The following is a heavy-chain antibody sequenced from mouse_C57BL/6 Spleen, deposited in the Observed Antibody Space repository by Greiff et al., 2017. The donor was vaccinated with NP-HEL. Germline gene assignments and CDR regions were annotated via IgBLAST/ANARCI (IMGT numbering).Heavy chain of an antibody. J-gene: IGHJ4*01. CDR2: IDPSDSYT. Sequence: VQLQQPGAELVRPGTSVKLSCKASGYTFTSYWMHWVKQRPGQGLEWIGVIDPSDSYTNYNQKFKGKATLTVDTSSSTAYMQLSSLTSEDSAVYYCARQTNYYGSSLYYAMDYWGQGTSVTVSS. CDR3: ARQTNYYGSSLYYAMDY. CDR1: GYTFTSYW. V-gene: IGHV1-59*01. D-gene: IGHD1-1*01.